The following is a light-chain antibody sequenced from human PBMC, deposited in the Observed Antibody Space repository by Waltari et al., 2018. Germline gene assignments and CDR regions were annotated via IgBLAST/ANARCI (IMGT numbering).Light chain of an antibody. J-gene: IGLJ1*01. CDR3: SSYTSSSTL. V-gene: IGLV2-14*01. CDR1: SSDVGGYNY. CDR2: EVS. Sequence: QSALTQPASVSGSPGQSITISCTGTSSDVGGYNYVSWYQQHPGKAPKLMIYEVSNRPCGVSNRYSGSKSGNPASLTLSGLQAEDEADYYCSSYTSSSTLFGTGTKVTVL.